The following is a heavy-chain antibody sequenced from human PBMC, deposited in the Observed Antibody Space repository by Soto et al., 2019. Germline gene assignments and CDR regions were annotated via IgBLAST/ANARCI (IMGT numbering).Heavy chain of an antibody. CDR1: GFTVSSKY. J-gene: IGHJ5*02. Sequence: PEASLRLSCAASGFTVSSKYMNWVRQAPGKGLEWVSIIWSAGLTYYADSVRGRFTISRDISKNILFPQMNNLRAEDSAIYYCARELPPDLWGQGTLVTVSS. V-gene: IGHV3-53*01. CDR3: ARELPPDL. CDR2: IWSAGLT. D-gene: IGHD2-15*01.